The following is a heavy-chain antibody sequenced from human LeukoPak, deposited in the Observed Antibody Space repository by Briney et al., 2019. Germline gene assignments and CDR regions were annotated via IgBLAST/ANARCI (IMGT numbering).Heavy chain of an antibody. J-gene: IGHJ4*02. CDR1: GGSISSSSYY. V-gene: IGHV4-39*01. CDR2: IYHSGST. D-gene: IGHD4-17*01. Sequence: SESLSLTCTASGGSISSSSYYWGWIRQPPGKGLEWIGSIYHSGSTHYNPSLKSRLTIFVDTSKNQFSLKVNSVTAADTAVYYCARNGTVTVSGTKFNYFDYWGQGNLVTVSS. CDR3: ARNGTVTVSGTKFNYFDY.